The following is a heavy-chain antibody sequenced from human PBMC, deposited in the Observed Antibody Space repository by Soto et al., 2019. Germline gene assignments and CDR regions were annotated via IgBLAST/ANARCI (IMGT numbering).Heavy chain of an antibody. CDR1: GFTFSSYG. Sequence: QVQLVESGGGVVQPGRSLRLSCAASGFTFSSYGMHWVRQAPGKGLEWVAVIWYDGSNKYYADSVKGRFTISRDNSKNTLYLQMNSLRAEDTAVYYCARTTAAGTWYYYYDMDVWGQGTTVTVSS. J-gene: IGHJ6*02. V-gene: IGHV3-33*01. CDR2: IWYDGSNK. CDR3: ARTTAAGTWYYYYDMDV. D-gene: IGHD6-13*01.